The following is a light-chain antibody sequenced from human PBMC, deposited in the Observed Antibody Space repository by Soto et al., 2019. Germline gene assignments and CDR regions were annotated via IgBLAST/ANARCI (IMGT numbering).Light chain of an antibody. CDR3: QQSYSTPYT. CDR1: QSVRSN. J-gene: IGKJ2*01. V-gene: IGKV3-15*01. Sequence: EIVMTQSPVTLSVSPGERATLSCRASQSVRSNLAWYQQKPGQAPRLLMYDASTRATGIPARFSGSGSGTEFTLTISSLQSEDFATYYCQQSYSTPYTFGQGTKLEIK. CDR2: DAS.